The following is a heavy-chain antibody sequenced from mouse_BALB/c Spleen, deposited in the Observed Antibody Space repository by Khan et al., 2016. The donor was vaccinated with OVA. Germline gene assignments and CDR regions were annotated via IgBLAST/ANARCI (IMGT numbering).Heavy chain of an antibody. J-gene: IGHJ2*01. CDR1: GYSITTDYA. Sequence: EVQLVESGPGLVKPSQSLSLTCTVTGYSITTDYAWNWIRQFPGNKLEWMGFISYSGNTKYNPSLKSRISITRDTSKNQSFLQLKSVTTEDTARYSCERVNAGDFDYWGQGTTLTVSS. CDR2: ISYSGNT. CDR3: ERVNAGDFDY. V-gene: IGHV3-2*02.